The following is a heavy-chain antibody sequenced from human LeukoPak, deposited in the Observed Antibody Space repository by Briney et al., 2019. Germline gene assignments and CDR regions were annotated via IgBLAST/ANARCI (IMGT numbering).Heavy chain of an antibody. V-gene: IGHV3-21*01. CDR3: ARESTYDFWSGYSSEGYFDY. Sequence: GGSLRLSCAASGFTFSSYSMTWVRQAPGKGLEWVSSISSSSSYIYYADSVKGRFTISRDNAKNSLYLQMNSLRAEDTAVYYCARESTYDFWSGYSSEGYFDYWGQGTLVTVSS. D-gene: IGHD3-3*01. J-gene: IGHJ4*02. CDR2: ISSSSSYI. CDR1: GFTFSSYS.